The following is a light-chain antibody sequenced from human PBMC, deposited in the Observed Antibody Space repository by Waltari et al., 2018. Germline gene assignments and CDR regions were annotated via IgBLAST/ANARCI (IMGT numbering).Light chain of an antibody. CDR3: SAWDNSLNIWM. Sequence: QAGLTQPPSVSTDLGQTVTLTCTGGSDNVGNQGAAWLQQRPGHPPKLRSHRGVKRPQGMSGGFSASRSGNIASLTITALQPDDEADYVCSAWDNSLNIWMFGGGTKLTVL. V-gene: IGLV10-54*04. J-gene: IGLJ3*02. CDR2: RGV. CDR1: SDNVGNQG.